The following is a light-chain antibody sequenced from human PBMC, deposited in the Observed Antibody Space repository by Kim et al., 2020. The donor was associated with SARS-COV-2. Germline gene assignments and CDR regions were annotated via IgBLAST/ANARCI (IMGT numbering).Light chain of an antibody. Sequence: QSALTQPPSASGSPGQSVTVSCTGTSSDVGGYDYVSWYQQHPGKAPKLMLYEVNKRPSGVPDRFSGSKSGNTASLTVSGLQAEDEADYYCTSYAGSNNLGVFGGGTQLTVL. CDR2: EVN. V-gene: IGLV2-8*01. J-gene: IGLJ3*02. CDR1: SSDVGGYDY. CDR3: TSYAGSNNLGV.